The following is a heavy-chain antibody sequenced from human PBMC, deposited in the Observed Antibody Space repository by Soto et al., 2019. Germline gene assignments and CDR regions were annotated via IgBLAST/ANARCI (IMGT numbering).Heavy chain of an antibody. D-gene: IGHD4-4*01. CDR3: ARDRDDYSNVYLDY. CDR1: GFTFSSYA. V-gene: IGHV3-30-3*01. Sequence: GGSLRLSCAASGFTFSSYAMHWVRQAPGKGLEWVAVISYDGSNKYYADSVKGRFTISRDNSKNTLYLQMNSLRAEDTAVYYCARDRDDYSNVYLDYWGQGTLVTVSS. J-gene: IGHJ4*02. CDR2: ISYDGSNK.